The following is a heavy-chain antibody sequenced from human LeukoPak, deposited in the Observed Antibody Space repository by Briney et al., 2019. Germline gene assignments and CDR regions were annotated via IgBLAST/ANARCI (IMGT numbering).Heavy chain of an antibody. Sequence: PSETLSLTCTVSGGSISSSSYYWGWIRQPPGKGLEWIGSIYYSGSTYYNPSLKSRVTISVDTSKNQFSLKLSSVTSADTAVYYCASPGTAMVKSVGGFDYWGQGTLVTVSS. CDR2: IYYSGST. CDR3: ASPGTAMVKSVGGFDY. J-gene: IGHJ4*02. D-gene: IGHD5-18*01. CDR1: GGSISSSSYY. V-gene: IGHV4-39*01.